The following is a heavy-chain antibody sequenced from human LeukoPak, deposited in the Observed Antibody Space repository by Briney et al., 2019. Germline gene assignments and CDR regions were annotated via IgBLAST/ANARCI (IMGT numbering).Heavy chain of an antibody. CDR3: ARVDSSGWYSFDY. V-gene: IGHV3-48*03. D-gene: IGHD6-19*01. Sequence: PVGSLRLSCAASGFTFSSYEMNWVRQAPGKGLEWVSYISSSGSTIYYADSVKGRFTISRDNAKNSLYLQMNSLRAEDTAVYYCARVDSSGWYSFDYWGQGTLVTVSS. CDR2: ISSSGSTI. J-gene: IGHJ4*02. CDR1: GFTFSSYE.